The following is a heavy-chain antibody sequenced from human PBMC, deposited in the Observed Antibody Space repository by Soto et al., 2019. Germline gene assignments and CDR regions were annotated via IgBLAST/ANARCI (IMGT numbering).Heavy chain of an antibody. CDR2: IIPILGIA. CDR3: AREDYYFGSGAFFDY. V-gene: IGHV1-69*08. Sequence: QVQLVQSGAEVKKPGSSVKVSCKASGGTFSSYTISWVRQAPGQGLEWMGRIIPILGIANYAQKFQGRVTTTADKSTSTAYMELGSRRSEDTAGLYYAREDYYFGSGAFFDYWGQGTLVTVSS. D-gene: IGHD3-10*01. J-gene: IGHJ4*02. CDR1: GGTFSSYT.